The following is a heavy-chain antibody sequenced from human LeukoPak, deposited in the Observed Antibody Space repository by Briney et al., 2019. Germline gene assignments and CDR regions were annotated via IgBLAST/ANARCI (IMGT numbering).Heavy chain of an antibody. Sequence: GGSLRLSCAASGFTFNSYSMNWVRQAPGKGLEWVSSISSSSSYIYYADSVKGRFTISRDNARNSLYLQMNSLTAEDTAVYYCARDPYSGAYGDTYYYFMDVWGKGTTVTISS. CDR2: ISSSSSYI. D-gene: IGHD1-26*01. V-gene: IGHV3-21*01. J-gene: IGHJ6*03. CDR1: GFTFNSYS. CDR3: ARDPYSGAYGDTYYYFMDV.